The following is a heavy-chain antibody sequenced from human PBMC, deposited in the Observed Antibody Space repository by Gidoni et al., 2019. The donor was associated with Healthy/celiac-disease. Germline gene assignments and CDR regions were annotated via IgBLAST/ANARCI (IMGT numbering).Heavy chain of an antibody. J-gene: IGHJ5*02. D-gene: IGHD6-6*01. CDR1: GGSISSSSYY. Sequence: QLQLQESGPGLVKPSETLSLTCTVSGGSISSSSYYWGWIRQPPGKGLEWIGSIYYSGSTYYNPSLKSRVTISVDTSKNQFSLKLSSVTAADTAVYYCARHGYSSSAGRRDWFDPWGQGTLVTVSS. V-gene: IGHV4-39*01. CDR3: ARHGYSSSAGRRDWFDP. CDR2: IYYSGST.